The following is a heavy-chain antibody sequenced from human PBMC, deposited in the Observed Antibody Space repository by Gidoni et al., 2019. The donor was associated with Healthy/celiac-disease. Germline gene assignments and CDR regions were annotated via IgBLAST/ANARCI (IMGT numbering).Heavy chain of an antibody. J-gene: IGHJ3*02. Sequence: EVQLVESGGGLVQPGGSLRLSCAASGFTFSSYSMNWVRQAPGKGLEWVSYISSSSSTIYYADSVKGRFTISRDNAKNSLYLQMNSLRDEDTAVYYCARHLKNILELLPQGFDIWGQGTMVTVSS. D-gene: IGHD1-7*01. CDR2: ISSSSSTI. V-gene: IGHV3-48*02. CDR3: ARHLKNILELLPQGFDI. CDR1: GFTFSSYS.